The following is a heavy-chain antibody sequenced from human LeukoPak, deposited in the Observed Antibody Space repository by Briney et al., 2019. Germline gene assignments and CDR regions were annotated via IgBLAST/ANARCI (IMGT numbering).Heavy chain of an antibody. J-gene: IGHJ3*02. Sequence: PGGSLRLSCAASGFTFSSYAMGWVRQAPGKGLEWVSAISGSGGSTYYADSVKGRFTISRDNSKNTLYLQMNSLRAEDTAVYYCANLYYYDSSGYYEPFDIWGQGTMVTDSS. V-gene: IGHV3-23*01. CDR3: ANLYYYDSSGYYEPFDI. D-gene: IGHD3-22*01. CDR1: GFTFSSYA. CDR2: ISGSGGST.